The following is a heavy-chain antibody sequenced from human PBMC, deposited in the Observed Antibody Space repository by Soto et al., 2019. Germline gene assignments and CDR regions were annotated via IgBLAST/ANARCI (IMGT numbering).Heavy chain of an antibody. CDR3: ARDLVSSWYPEYFQH. Sequence: EVQLVESGGGLVQPGGSLRLSCAASGFTFSSYSMNWVRQAPGKGLEWVSYISSSSSTIYYADSVNGRFTISRDNAKNALYLQMNSLRAEDTAVYYCARDLVSSWYPEYFQHWGQGTLVTVSS. CDR2: ISSSSSTI. V-gene: IGHV3-48*01. D-gene: IGHD6-13*01. J-gene: IGHJ1*01. CDR1: GFTFSSYS.